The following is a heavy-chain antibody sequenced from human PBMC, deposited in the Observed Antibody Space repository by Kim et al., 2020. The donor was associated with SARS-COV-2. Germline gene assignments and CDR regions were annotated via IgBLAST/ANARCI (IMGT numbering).Heavy chain of an antibody. CDR1: GFTFSNYY. Sequence: GGSLRLSCGGSGFTFSNYYMSWIRQAPGKGLEWVSYISSRSTFTKYADSVMGRFTISRDNANNSLYLQMNSLGLEDTAVYYCARGSLDDIFTGGDAFDIWGQGTMVTVSS. CDR2: ISSRSTFT. D-gene: IGHD3-9*01. J-gene: IGHJ3*02. V-gene: IGHV3-11*05. CDR3: ARGSLDDIFTGGDAFDI.